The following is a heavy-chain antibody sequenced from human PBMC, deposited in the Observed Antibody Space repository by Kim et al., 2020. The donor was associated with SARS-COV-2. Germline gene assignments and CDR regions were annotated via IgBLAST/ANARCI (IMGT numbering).Heavy chain of an antibody. Sequence: GGSLRLSCAASGFTFSSYAMHWVRQAPGKGLEWVAVISYDGSNKYYADSVKGRFTISRDNSKNTLYLQMNSLRAEDTAVYYCARDQGSSSWYGSFDPWGQGTLVTVSS. V-gene: IGHV3-30-3*01. CDR2: ISYDGSNK. D-gene: IGHD6-13*01. J-gene: IGHJ5*02. CDR1: GFTFSSYA. CDR3: ARDQGSSSWYGSFDP.